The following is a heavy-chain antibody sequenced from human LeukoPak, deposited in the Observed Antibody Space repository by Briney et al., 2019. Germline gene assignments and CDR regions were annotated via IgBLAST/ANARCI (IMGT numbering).Heavy chain of an antibody. J-gene: IGHJ4*02. CDR2: IDPNSGGT. D-gene: IGHD5-18*01. V-gene: IGHV1-2*06. CDR1: GFSFTGYF. Sequence: GASVEVSCKASGFSFTGYFMHWVRQAPGQGPEWMGRIDPNSGGTNYALKFQGRVTMTRDTPITTAYMDLSRLRSDDTAVYYCARGPHDTAYYFDQWGQGNLVTVSS. CDR3: ARGPHDTAYYFDQ.